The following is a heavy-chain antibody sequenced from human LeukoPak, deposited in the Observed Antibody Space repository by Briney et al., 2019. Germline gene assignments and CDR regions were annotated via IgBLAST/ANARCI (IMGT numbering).Heavy chain of an antibody. J-gene: IGHJ4*02. Sequence: ASVKVSCKASGYSFTSYAMHWVRQAPGQGLEWMGWINADNGDTKYSQKFQGRVTITRDTSASTAYMEVSSLRSEDTAVYYCARDVSSSSDYWGQGALVTVSS. CDR3: ARDVSSSSDY. CDR1: GYSFTSYA. D-gene: IGHD6-6*01. V-gene: IGHV1-3*01. CDR2: INADNGDT.